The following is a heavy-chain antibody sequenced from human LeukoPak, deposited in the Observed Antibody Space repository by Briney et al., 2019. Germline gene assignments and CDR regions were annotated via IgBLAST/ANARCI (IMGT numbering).Heavy chain of an antibody. J-gene: IGHJ3*02. CDR2: IGTAGDT. CDR1: GFTFSSYD. D-gene: IGHD2-15*01. Sequence: GGSLRLSCAASGFTFSSYDMHWVRQATGKGLEWVSAIGTAGDTYYPGSVKGRFTISRENAKNSLYLQINSLRAGDTAVYYCARSRSGHNAFDIWGQGTMVTVSS. V-gene: IGHV3-13*01. CDR3: ARSRSGHNAFDI.